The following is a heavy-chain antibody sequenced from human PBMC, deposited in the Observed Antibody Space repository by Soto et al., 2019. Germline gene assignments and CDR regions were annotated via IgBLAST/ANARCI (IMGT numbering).Heavy chain of an antibody. V-gene: IGHV4-59*08. J-gene: IGHJ4*02. Sequence: SETLSLTCIVSGGSISNYYWSWIRQPPGKGLEWIGYIYYSGSTNYNPSLTSRVTISVDTSKNQFSLKLSSVTAADTAVYYCARGWGMVFDYWGQGTLVTVSS. D-gene: IGHD2-8*01. CDR2: IYYSGST. CDR1: GGSISNYY. CDR3: ARGWGMVFDY.